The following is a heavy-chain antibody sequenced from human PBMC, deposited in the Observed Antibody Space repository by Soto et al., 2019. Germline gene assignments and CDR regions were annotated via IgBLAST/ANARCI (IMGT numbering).Heavy chain of an antibody. CDR3: ARDIWGSYRSPVDY. D-gene: IGHD3-16*02. CDR2: INWNGGST. V-gene: IGHV3-20*01. CDR1: GFTFDDYG. Sequence: GGSLRLSCAASGFTFDDYGMSWVRQAPGKGLEWVSGINWNGGSTGYADSVKGRFTISRDNAKNSLYLQMNSLRAEDTALYHCARDIWGSYRSPVDYWGQGTLVTVSS. J-gene: IGHJ4*02.